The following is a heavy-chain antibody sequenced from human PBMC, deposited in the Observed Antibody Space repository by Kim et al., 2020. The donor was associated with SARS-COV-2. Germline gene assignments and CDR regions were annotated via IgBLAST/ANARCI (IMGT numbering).Heavy chain of an antibody. D-gene: IGHD5-18*01. V-gene: IGHV3-30*04. J-gene: IGHJ4*02. CDR2: ISYDGSNK. CDR3: AREVQLWSRGDY. CDR1: GFTFSSYA. Sequence: GGSLRLSCAASGFTFSSYAMHWVRQAPGKGLEWVAVISYDGSNKYYADSVKGRFTISRDNSKNTLYLQMNSLRAEDTAVYYCAREVQLWSRGDYWGQGT.